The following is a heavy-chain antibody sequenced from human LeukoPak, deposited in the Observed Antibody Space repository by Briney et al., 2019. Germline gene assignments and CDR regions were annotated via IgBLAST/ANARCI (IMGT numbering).Heavy chain of an antibody. CDR2: IIPIFGTA. CDR3: ARHVRDAFDI. CDR1: GGTFSSYA. Sequence: ASVKVSCKASGGTFSSYAISWVRQAPGQGLEWMGGIIPIFGTANYAQKFQGRVTITADESTSTAYMELSSLRSDDTAVYYCARHVRDAFDIWGQGTMVTVSS. J-gene: IGHJ3*02. V-gene: IGHV1-69*13.